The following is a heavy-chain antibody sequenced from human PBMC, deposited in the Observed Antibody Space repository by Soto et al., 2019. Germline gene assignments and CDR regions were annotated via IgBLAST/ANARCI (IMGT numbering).Heavy chain of an antibody. CDR2: IYYSGST. V-gene: IGHV4-30-4*01. CDR3: AYGGNSYWYFDL. J-gene: IGHJ2*01. Sequence: QVQLQESGPGLVKPSQTLSLTCTVSGGSISRGDDYWSWIRQPPGKGLEWIGYIYYSGSTYYNPSLKSRVTISVDTSKNQFSLKLSSVTAADTAVYYCAYGGNSYWYFDLWGRGTLVTVSS. D-gene: IGHD2-21*02. CDR1: GGSISRGDDY.